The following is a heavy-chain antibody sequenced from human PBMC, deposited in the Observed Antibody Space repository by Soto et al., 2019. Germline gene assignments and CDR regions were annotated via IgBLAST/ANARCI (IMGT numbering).Heavy chain of an antibody. CDR1: GGSISSSSYY. CDR2: IYYSGST. D-gene: IGHD6-19*01. V-gene: IGHV4-39*01. J-gene: IGHJ5*02. Sequence: SETLSLTCTVSGGSISSSSYYWGWIRQPPGKGLEWIGSIYYSGSTYYNPSLKSRVTISVDTSKNQFSLKLSSVTAADTAVYYCARHVRSGGWFDPWGQGTLGTVSS. CDR3: ARHVRSGGWFDP.